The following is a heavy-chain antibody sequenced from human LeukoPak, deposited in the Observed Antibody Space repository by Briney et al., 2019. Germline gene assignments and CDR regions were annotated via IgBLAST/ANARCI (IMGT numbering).Heavy chain of an antibody. D-gene: IGHD6-19*01. Sequence: GGSLRLSCAASGITFSSYALSWVRQAPGKGLEWVSAISGSGDTTYYADPVKGRFTISRDNSKNTLYLQMNSLRAEDTAVYYCAKAYSSGWNYFQRWGQGTLVTVSS. CDR3: AKAYSSGWNYFQR. CDR2: ISGSGDTT. V-gene: IGHV3-23*01. CDR1: GITFSSYA. J-gene: IGHJ1*01.